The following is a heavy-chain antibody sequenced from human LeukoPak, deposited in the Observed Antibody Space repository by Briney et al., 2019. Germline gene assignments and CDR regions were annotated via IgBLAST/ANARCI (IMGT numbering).Heavy chain of an antibody. Sequence: GGSLRLSCAASGFTFSSYEMNWVRQAPGKGLEWVSSISSSSSYIYYADSVKGRFTISRDNAKNSLYLQMNSLRAEDTAVYYCARASSGWYLFDYWGQGTLVTVSS. CDR2: ISSSSSYI. J-gene: IGHJ4*02. V-gene: IGHV3-21*01. CDR1: GFTFSSYE. CDR3: ARASSGWYLFDY. D-gene: IGHD6-19*01.